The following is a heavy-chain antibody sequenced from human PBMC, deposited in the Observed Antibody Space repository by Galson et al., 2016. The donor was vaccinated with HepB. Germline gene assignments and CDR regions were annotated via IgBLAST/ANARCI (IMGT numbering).Heavy chain of an antibody. V-gene: IGHV3-30-3*01. CDR1: QFTFSTYA. CDR3: ARDPLYCSGGSCIPYYFDY. CDR2: ISYDVGKK. J-gene: IGHJ4*02. Sequence: SLRLSCAVSQFTFSTYAMNWVRQAPGKGLEWVAVISYDVGKKYYADSVKGRFTISRGNSKNTLYLQMNSLRPEDTAVYFCARDPLYCSGGSCIPYYFDYWGQGTPVTVSS. D-gene: IGHD2-15*01.